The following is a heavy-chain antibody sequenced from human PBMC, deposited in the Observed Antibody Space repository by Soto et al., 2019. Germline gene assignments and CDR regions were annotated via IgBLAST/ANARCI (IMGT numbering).Heavy chain of an antibody. V-gene: IGHV1-69*01. CDR2: IIPIFGTA. Sequence: QVQLVQSGAEVKKPGSSVKVSCQASGGTFSSYAISWVRQAPGQGLEWMGGIIPIFGTANYAQKFQGRVTITADESPRTAYMELSSLRSEDTAVYYCARDEGYSSSWYGGFDYWCQGTLVTVSS. J-gene: IGHJ4*02. D-gene: IGHD6-13*01. CDR3: ARDEGYSSSWYGGFDY. CDR1: GGTFSSYA.